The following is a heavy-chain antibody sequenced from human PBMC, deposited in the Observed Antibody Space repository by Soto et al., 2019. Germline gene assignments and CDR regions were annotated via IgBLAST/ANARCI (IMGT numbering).Heavy chain of an antibody. D-gene: IGHD3-10*01. CDR1: GYTFTTNP. V-gene: IGHV1-3*04. J-gene: IGHJ5*02. CDR2: INTGNGNT. Sequence: GASVKVSCKASGYTFTTNPMHWVRQAPGQRLEWMGWINTGNGNTKYSQEFQGRVSITRDTSASTVYMQLSSLRSQDTAVYYCARDGSGTPWANWFDPWGQGTLVTVSS. CDR3: ARDGSGTPWANWFDP.